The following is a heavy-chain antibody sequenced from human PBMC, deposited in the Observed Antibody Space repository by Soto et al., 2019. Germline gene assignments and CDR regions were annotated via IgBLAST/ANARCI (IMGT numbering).Heavy chain of an antibody. CDR1: GFTFDDFA. D-gene: IGHD6-19*01. CDR3: AKDSEQWLVTGVEVS. CDR2: INWRSDDR. Sequence: EVQLVESGGGLVQPGRSLRLSCAASGFTFDDFAMHWVRQAPGKGLEWVAGINWRSDDRGYADSVKGRFTIFRDNAKNTLYLQMNSLRIEDTALYYCAKDSEQWLVTGVEVSWGQGTLVTVCS. J-gene: IGHJ4*02. V-gene: IGHV3-9*01.